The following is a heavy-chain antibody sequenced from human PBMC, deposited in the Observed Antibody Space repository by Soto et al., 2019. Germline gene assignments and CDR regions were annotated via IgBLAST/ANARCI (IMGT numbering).Heavy chain of an antibody. V-gene: IGHV1-69*01. CDR2: IIPILGIT. Sequence: QVELVQSGAEVKKPGSSVKVSCKASGGTFSNYGISWVRQATGQGLEWMGGIIPILGITNYAQKLQCKVTITADESTSTDYMELSSLRSEDTAVYYCARDRILTMVRGGAESLPFDSWCQGPLVTVSS. D-gene: IGHD3-10*01. CDR1: GGTFSNYG. J-gene: IGHJ4*02. CDR3: ARDRILTMVRGGAESLPFDS.